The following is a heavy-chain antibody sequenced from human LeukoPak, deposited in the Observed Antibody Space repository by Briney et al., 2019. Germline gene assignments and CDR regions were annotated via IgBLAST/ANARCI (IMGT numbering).Heavy chain of an antibody. J-gene: IGHJ4*02. CDR1: GFTFTSST. Sequence: SVEVSCKASGFTFTSSTVQWVRQARGQRPEWIGWIVVGSGKTNYAQKFQERVTITRELLTSTAYMELSSPRSEDTAVYYCAADDFWSGYPAPGWGQGTLVTVSS. V-gene: IGHV1-58*01. CDR3: AADDFWSGYPAPG. D-gene: IGHD3-3*01. CDR2: IVVGSGKT.